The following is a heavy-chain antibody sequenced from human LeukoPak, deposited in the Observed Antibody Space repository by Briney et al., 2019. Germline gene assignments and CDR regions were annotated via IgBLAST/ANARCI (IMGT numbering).Heavy chain of an antibody. V-gene: IGHV1-2*02. D-gene: IGHD6-6*01. CDR1: GYTFTDYY. CDR2: INPNSGGT. CDR3: ARGSELDLPILYYFDY. Sequence: ASVKVSCKASGYTFTDYYIHWVRLAPGQGLEWMGWINPNSGGTNYAQKFQGRVTMTRDTSISTAYMELSRLRSDDTAVYYCARGSELDLPILYYFDYWGQGTLVTVSS. J-gene: IGHJ4*02.